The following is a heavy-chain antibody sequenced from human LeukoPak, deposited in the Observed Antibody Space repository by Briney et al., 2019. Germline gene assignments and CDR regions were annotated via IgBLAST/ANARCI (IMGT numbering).Heavy chain of an antibody. CDR1: GGSISSGGYY. Sequence: PSETLSLTCTVSGGSISSGGYYWSWIRQHPGKGLEWIGYIYYSGSTYYNPSLKSRVTISVDTSKNQFSLKLSSVTAADTAVYYCARDSWNYGRAFDYWGQGTLVTVSS. CDR3: ARDSWNYGRAFDY. D-gene: IGHD1-7*01. J-gene: IGHJ4*02. CDR2: IYYSGST. V-gene: IGHV4-31*03.